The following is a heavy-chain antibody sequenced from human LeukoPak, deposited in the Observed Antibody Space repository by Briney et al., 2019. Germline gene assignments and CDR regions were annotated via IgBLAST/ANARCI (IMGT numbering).Heavy chain of an antibody. J-gene: IGHJ3*02. CDR1: GFTFSSYA. Sequence: GGSLRLSCAASGFTFSSYAMSWVRQAPGKGLEWVSAISGSGGSTYYADSVKGRFTISRDNSKNTLYLQMNSLRAADAAVYYCARRFLEWFDAFDIWGQGTMVTVSS. CDR2: ISGSGGST. V-gene: IGHV3-23*01. CDR3: ARRFLEWFDAFDI. D-gene: IGHD3-3*01.